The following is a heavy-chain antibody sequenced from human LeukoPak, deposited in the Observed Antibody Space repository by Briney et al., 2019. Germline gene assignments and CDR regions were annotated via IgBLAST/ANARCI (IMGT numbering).Heavy chain of an antibody. Sequence: GGSLRLSCAASGFTFSRYAMSWVRQAPGKGMEWVSAISGSGGSTYYAASVKGRFTISRDNSKNTLYLQMNSLRAEDTAVYYCAKDQHVVVTAIFDYWGQGTLVTVSS. CDR1: GFTFSRYA. D-gene: IGHD2-21*02. CDR2: ISGSGGST. CDR3: AKDQHVVVTAIFDY. J-gene: IGHJ4*02. V-gene: IGHV3-23*01.